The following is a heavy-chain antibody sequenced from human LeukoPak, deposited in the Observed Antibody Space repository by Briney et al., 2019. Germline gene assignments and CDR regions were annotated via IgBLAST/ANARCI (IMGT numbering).Heavy chain of an antibody. CDR3: ARGPQRGAAANYYGMDV. CDR1: GFTFSNYW. Sequence: GGSLRLSCAASGFTFSNYWMHWVRQAPGKGLVWVSRTNTDGSSTTYADSVKGRFTISRDNAKSTLYLQMNSLRAEDTAVYYCARGPQRGAAANYYGMDVWGQGTTVTVSS. CDR2: TNTDGSST. V-gene: IGHV3-74*01. J-gene: IGHJ6*02. D-gene: IGHD2-2*01.